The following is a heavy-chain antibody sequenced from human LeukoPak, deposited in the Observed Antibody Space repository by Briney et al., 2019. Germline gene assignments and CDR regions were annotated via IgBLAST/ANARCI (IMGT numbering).Heavy chain of an antibody. J-gene: IGHJ4*02. CDR3: ARGVPDYYDSKGYFDY. CDR1: GFTFSSYA. CDR2: ISYDGSNK. V-gene: IGHV3-30-3*01. D-gene: IGHD3-22*01. Sequence: GGSLRLSCAASGFTFSSYAMHWVRQAPGKGLEWVAVISYDGSNKYYADSVKGRFTISRDNSKNTLYLQMNSLRAEDTAVYYCARGVPDYYDSKGYFDYWGQGTLVTVSS.